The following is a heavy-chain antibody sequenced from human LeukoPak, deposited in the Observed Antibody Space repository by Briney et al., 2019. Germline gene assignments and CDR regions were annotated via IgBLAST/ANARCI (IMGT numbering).Heavy chain of an antibody. D-gene: IGHD3-10*01. CDR3: ARGGESGTDY. CDR1: GDSMGRYY. V-gene: IGHV4-59*12. Sequence: PSETLSLTCTVSGDSMGRYYWSWIRQPPGKGLEWIGYVHYYGSTNYNPSLKSRVTISRDTSKNQFSLKLSSVTAADTAVYYCARGGESGTDYWGQGTLVTVSS. J-gene: IGHJ4*02. CDR2: VHYYGST.